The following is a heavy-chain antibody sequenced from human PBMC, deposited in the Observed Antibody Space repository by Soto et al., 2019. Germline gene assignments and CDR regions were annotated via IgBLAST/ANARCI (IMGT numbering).Heavy chain of an antibody. J-gene: IGHJ4*02. CDR2: TYHSGST. V-gene: IGHV4-30-2*01. CDR3: ARGGVDYYDSSGYYFSPYYFDY. D-gene: IGHD3-22*01. CDR1: GDTISTGGYT. Sequence: SETLSLTCDVSGDTISTGGYTWAWIRQPPGKALEWIGHTYHSGSTYYNPSLKSRVTISVDRSKNQFSLKLSSVTAADTAVYYCARGGVDYYDSSGYYFSPYYFDYWGQGTLVTVSS.